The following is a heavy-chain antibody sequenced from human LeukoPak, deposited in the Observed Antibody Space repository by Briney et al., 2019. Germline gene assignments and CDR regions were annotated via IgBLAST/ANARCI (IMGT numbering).Heavy chain of an antibody. CDR1: GGTFSNYGHA. CDR2: LIPVFGAA. Sequence: ASVTVSCTAAGGTFSNYGHAISWVRQAPGQGLEWIGGLIPVFGAAKYAQKFQGRVTITTDESTTTAYMEVTGLRSEDTAVYYWGGGRGGRGGWGGYHLFFYYG. CDR3: GGGRGGRGGWGGYHLFFYYG. V-gene: IGHV1-69*05. D-gene: IGHD3-16*02. J-gene: IGHJ6*01.